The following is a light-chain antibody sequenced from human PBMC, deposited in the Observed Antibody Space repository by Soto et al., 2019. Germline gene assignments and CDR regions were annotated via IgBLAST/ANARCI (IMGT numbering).Light chain of an antibody. CDR2: DAS. CDR1: QSVSSSTY. Sequence: ENVLTHSPGTLSLSPGEIATLSCRASQSVSSSTYLAWYQQIPGQAPRLLIYDASTRATGIPDRFTGSGSGTDFTLTISRLEPEDFAVYYCQQYGSSPITFGQGTRLEIK. CDR3: QQYGSSPIT. V-gene: IGKV3-20*01. J-gene: IGKJ5*01.